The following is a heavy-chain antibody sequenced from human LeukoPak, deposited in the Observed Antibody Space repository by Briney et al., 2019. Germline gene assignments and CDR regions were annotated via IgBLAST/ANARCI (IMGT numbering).Heavy chain of an antibody. CDR2: ISGSGRST. V-gene: IGHV3-23*01. J-gene: IGHJ4*02. CDR1: GSTFSSYA. Sequence: GGSLRLSCAASGSTFSSYAMSWVRQAPGKGLEWVSAISGSGRSTYYADSVKGRFTISRDNSKNTLYLQMNSLRAEDTAVYYCAKAHDSSGYLFDYWGQGTLVTVSS. CDR3: AKAHDSSGYLFDY. D-gene: IGHD3-22*01.